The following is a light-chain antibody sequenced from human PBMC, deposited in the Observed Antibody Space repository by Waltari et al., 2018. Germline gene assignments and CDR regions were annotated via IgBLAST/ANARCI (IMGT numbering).Light chain of an antibody. V-gene: IGKV3-20*01. J-gene: IGKJ2*01. CDR3: QQYGSSIMYT. Sequence: VLTQSPGTLSLSPGARATLSCRAGPKLSRRRLALYVHKPGQAPRLLIYGASIRATGIPDRFSGSGSGTDFSLTILRVEPEDSAVYYCQQYGSSIMYTFGQGTKLEI. CDR1: PKLSRRR. CDR2: GAS.